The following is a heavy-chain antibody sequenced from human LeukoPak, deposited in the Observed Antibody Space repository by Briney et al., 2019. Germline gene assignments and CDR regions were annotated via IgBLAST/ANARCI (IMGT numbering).Heavy chain of an antibody. J-gene: IGHJ3*02. CDR1: DYTFTSYG. D-gene: IGHD2-2*01. V-gene: IGHV1-18*01. CDR2: ISAYNGYT. Sequence: ASVKVSCKASDYTFTSYGFSWVRQAPGQGLEWMGWISAYNGYTNYAQNLQGRVTMTTDTSTSTAYMELRSLRSDDTAVYYCARAYLTLGCCSSTSCYPDAFDIWGQGTMATVSS. CDR3: ARAYLTLGCCSSTSCYPDAFDI.